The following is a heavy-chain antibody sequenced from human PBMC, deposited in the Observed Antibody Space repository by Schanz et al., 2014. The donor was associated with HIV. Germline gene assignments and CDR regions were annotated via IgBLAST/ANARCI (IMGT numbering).Heavy chain of an antibody. Sequence: QVQLVESGGGVVQPGRSLRLSCVASGFNFNSYGMHWVRQAPGKGLEWVAVTSYDGTKKHYTDSVKGRLTISRDNSKNTLYLQLKSLRPEDTAVYYCAKDRNYYDSKYRGKGNYYYYYGMDVWGQGTTVTVSS. CDR3: AKDRNYYDSKYRGKGNYYYYYGMDV. CDR1: GFNFNSYG. V-gene: IGHV3-30*18. CDR2: TSYDGTKK. D-gene: IGHD3-22*01. J-gene: IGHJ6*02.